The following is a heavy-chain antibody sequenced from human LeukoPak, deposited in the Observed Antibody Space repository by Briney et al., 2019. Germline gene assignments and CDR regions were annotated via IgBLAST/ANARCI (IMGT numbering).Heavy chain of an antibody. CDR3: AKDYRPHDFWSGLVDY. CDR1: GFTFSSYG. J-gene: IGHJ4*02. V-gene: IGHV3-23*01. D-gene: IGHD3-3*01. CDR2: ISGSGGST. Sequence: PGGSLRLSCAASGFTFSSYGMSWVRQAPGKGLEWVSAISGSGGSTSYADSVKGRFTISRDNSKNTLYLQMNSLRAEDTAVYYCAKDYRPHDFWSGLVDYWGQGTLVTVSS.